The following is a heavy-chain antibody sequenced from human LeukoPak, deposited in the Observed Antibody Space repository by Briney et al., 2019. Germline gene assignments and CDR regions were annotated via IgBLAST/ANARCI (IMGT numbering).Heavy chain of an antibody. V-gene: IGHV1-2*02. CDR2: IQSDSGDT. CDR1: GYTFTGYH. J-gene: IGHJ4*02. D-gene: IGHD3-16*02. CDR3: ARDLTGDLYTFFDY. Sequence: GASEKVSCKTSGYTFTGYHLHWVRQAPGQGLEWMAWIQSDSGDTNYAQKFQGRVTVTRDKFTRTSYIEVDRLSSDDTAVYYCARDLTGDLYTFFDYWGQGTLVTVSS.